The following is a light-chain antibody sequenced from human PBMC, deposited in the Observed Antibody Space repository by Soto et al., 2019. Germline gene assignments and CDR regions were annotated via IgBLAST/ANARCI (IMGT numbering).Light chain of an antibody. J-gene: IGKJ1*01. V-gene: IGKV3-20*01. CDR2: GPS. Sequence: EIVLTQSPDTLSVSPGKIATLSCRASQSVISSSLAWYQQKPGQAPRPLIYGPSNRAICIPDRFSGSGSGTDFTFTISRLEPEDFAVYYCQQYGTSPLCTFGQGTNVEIK. CDR1: QSVISSS. CDR3: QQYGTSPLCT.